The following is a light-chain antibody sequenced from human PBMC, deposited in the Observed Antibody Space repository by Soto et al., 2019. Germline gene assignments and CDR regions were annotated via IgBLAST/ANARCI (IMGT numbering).Light chain of an antibody. CDR3: QQYGASPFT. J-gene: IGKJ3*01. CDR1: RHVYINA. CDR2: GAS. Sequence: VLTQSPATLSLSPGERATLSCRASRHVYINALAWYQQQPGRTPTLLIFGASTRATDIPDRFSGTGSGTDLSLTINGVEPEDSAVYYCQQYGASPFTFGPGTRVEI. V-gene: IGKV3-20*01.